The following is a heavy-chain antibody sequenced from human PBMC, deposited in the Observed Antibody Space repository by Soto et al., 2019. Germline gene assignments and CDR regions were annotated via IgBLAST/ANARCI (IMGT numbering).Heavy chain of an antibody. CDR3: ARTPEILSSGSMYYFDY. CDR1: GGTFSSYA. CDR2: IIPIFGTA. Sequence: GASVKVSCKASGGTFSSYAISWVRQAPGQGLEWMGGIIPIFGTANYAQKFQGRVTITADESTSTAYMELSSLRSEDTAVYYCARTPEILSSGSMYYFDYWGQGTLVTVSS. V-gene: IGHV1-69*13. D-gene: IGHD1-26*01. J-gene: IGHJ4*02.